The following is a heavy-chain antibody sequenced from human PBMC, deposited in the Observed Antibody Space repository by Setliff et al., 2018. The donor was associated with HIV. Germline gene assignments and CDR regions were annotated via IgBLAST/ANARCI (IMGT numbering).Heavy chain of an antibody. CDR3: ARWEAKWGWYYFDY. D-gene: IGHD7-27*01. J-gene: IGHJ4*02. V-gene: IGHV3-30*04. Sequence: PWGSLRLSCVASGFTFKNYAMHWVRRAPGKGVEWVAVISSDGSNEYYADSVRGRFTISRDNSKNTLYVQMSSLTSGDTAVYYCARWEAKWGWYYFDYWGQGTLVTAPQ. CDR2: ISSDGSNE. CDR1: GFTFKNYA.